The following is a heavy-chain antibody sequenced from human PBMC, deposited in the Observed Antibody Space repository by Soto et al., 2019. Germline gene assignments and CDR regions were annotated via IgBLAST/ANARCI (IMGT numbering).Heavy chain of an antibody. CDR2: IYPGDSDT. Sequence: DSLTISGKGSGYSFTSYWIGSVRQMPGKGLEWMWIIYPGDSDTRYSPSFQGQVTISADKSISTAYLQWSSLKASDTAMYYCARHRRAATYCYDSSGYYYSDGMDVWGQGTTVTVS. V-gene: IGHV5-51*01. D-gene: IGHD3-22*01. J-gene: IGHJ6*02. CDR1: GYSFTSYW. CDR3: ARHRRAATYCYDSSGYYYSDGMDV.